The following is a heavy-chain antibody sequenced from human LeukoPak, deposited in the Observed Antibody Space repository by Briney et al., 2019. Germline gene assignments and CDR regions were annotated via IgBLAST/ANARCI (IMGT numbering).Heavy chain of an antibody. CDR2: INPNSGGT. CDR3: ARVQYYDFWSGYVLGY. V-gene: IGHV1-2*02. D-gene: IGHD3-3*01. J-gene: IGHJ4*02. CDR1: GYTFTGYY. Sequence: WASVKVSCKASGYTFTGYYMHWVRQAPGQGLEWMGWINPNSGGTNYAQKFQGRVTMTRDTSISTAYMELSRLRSDDTAVYYCARVQYYDFWSGYVLGYWGQGTLVTVSS.